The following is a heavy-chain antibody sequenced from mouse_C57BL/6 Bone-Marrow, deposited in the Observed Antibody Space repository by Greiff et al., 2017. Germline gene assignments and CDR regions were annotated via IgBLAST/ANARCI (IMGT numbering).Heavy chain of an antibody. Sequence: DVMLVESGGDLVKPGGSLKLSCAASGFTFSSYGMSWVRQTPDKRLEWVATISSGGSYTYYPDSVKGRFTISRDNAKNTLYLQMSSLKSEDTAMYYCARHYSFDYWGQGTTLTDSS. D-gene: IGHD2-12*01. CDR3: ARHYSFDY. J-gene: IGHJ2*01. CDR1: GFTFSSYG. V-gene: IGHV5-6*02. CDR2: ISSGGSYT.